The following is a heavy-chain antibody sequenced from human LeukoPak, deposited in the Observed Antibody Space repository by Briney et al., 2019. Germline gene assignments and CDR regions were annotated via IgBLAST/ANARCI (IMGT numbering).Heavy chain of an antibody. Sequence: GESLKISCQGSGYSFTSYWIGWVRQMPGKGLEWMGIIYPGDSDTRYSPSFQGQVTISADKSISTAYLKWSSLKASDTAMYYCARHISNYYDSSGITYYFDYWGQGTLVTVSS. D-gene: IGHD3-22*01. CDR2: IYPGDSDT. V-gene: IGHV5-51*01. CDR1: GYSFTSYW. CDR3: ARHISNYYDSSGITYYFDY. J-gene: IGHJ4*02.